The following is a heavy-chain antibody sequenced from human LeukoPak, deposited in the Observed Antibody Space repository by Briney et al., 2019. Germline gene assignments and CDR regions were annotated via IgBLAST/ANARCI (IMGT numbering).Heavy chain of an antibody. V-gene: IGHV4-61*02. CDR3: ARGSYYYGSGSLNWFDP. D-gene: IGHD3-10*01. J-gene: IGHJ5*02. Sequence: SETLSLTCTVSGGSISSGSYYWSWIRQPAGKGLEWIGRIYTSGSTNYNPSLKSRVTISLDTSKNQFSLKLSSVTAADTAVYYCARGSYYYGSGSLNWFDPWGQGTLVTVSS. CDR2: IYTSGST. CDR1: GGSISSGSYY.